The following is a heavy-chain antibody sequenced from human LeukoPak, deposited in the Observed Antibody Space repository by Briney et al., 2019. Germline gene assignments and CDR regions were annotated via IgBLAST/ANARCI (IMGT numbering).Heavy chain of an antibody. J-gene: IGHJ6*04. CDR3: ASESRTYYDYVWGSYRFYYYGMDV. Sequence: ASVEVSCKASGYTFTSYGISWVRQAPGQGLEWMGWISAYNGNTNYAQKLQGRVTMTTDTSTSTAYMELGSLRSDDTAVYYCASESRTYYDYVWGSYRFYYYGMDVWGKGTTVTVSS. V-gene: IGHV1-18*04. CDR2: ISAYNGNT. D-gene: IGHD3-16*02. CDR1: GYTFTSYG.